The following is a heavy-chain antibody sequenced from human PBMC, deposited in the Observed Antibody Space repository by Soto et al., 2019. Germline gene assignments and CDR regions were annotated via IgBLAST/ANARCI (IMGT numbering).Heavy chain of an antibody. J-gene: IGHJ4*02. D-gene: IGHD3-10*01. CDR2: INPSGGST. Sequence: ASVKVSCKASGYTFTSYYMHWVRQAPGQGPEWMGIINPSGGSTSYAQKFQGRVTMTRDTSTSTVYMELSSLRSEDTAVYYCDRNMVRGVISDDYWGQGTLVTVSS. CDR1: GYTFTSYY. V-gene: IGHV1-46*03. CDR3: DRNMVRGVISDDY.